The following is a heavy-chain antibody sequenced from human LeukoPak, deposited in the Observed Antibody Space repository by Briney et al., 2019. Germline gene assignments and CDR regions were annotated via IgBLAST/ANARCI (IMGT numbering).Heavy chain of an antibody. CDR1: GFTFSGYE. D-gene: IGHD6-19*01. CDR3: ARDRWITVSGPKRYYYYGMDV. J-gene: IGHJ6*02. Sequence: QAGGSLRLSCAASGFTFSGYEMNWVCQAPGKGLEWVSYISGSGSTIYYADSVKGRFTISRDNPKNSLYLQMNSLRVEDTAVYYCARDRWITVSGPKRYYYYGMDVWGQGTTVTVSS. V-gene: IGHV3-48*03. CDR2: ISGSGSTI.